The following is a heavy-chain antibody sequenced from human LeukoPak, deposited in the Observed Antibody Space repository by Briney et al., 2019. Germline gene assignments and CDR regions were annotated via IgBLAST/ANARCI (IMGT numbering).Heavy chain of an antibody. CDR2: INPSGGST. V-gene: IGHV1-46*01. Sequence: ASVKLSGTASGCTFTSYYMHWVRRSPGQGLEWMGIINPSGGSTSYAQKVQGRVTMTRDMSTSTVYMELSSLRAEDTAVYYCAREEGRNFDYWGQGTLVTVSS. CDR3: AREEGRNFDY. J-gene: IGHJ4*02. D-gene: IGHD6-6*01. CDR1: GCTFTSYY.